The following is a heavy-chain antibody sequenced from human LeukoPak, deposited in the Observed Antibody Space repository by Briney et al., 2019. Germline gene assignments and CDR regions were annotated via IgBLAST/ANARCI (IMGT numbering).Heavy chain of an antibody. D-gene: IGHD3-10*01. CDR2: FNPNSGGT. CDR1: GYTFTGYY. CDR3: ARANGSGSYYPFDY. V-gene: IGHV1-2*02. Sequence: ASVKVSFKASGYTFTGYYMHWGRQAPGPGLGWMGWFNPNSGGTNYAQKFQGRVTMTRDTSISTAYMELSRLRSDDTAVYYCARANGSGSYYPFDYWGQGTLVTVSS. J-gene: IGHJ4*02.